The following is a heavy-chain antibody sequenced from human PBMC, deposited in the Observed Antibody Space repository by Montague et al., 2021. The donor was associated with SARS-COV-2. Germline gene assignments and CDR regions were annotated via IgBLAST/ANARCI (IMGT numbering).Heavy chain of an antibody. J-gene: IGHJ4*02. CDR3: AKDGGHSSGYYYEDGFDS. CDR1: GFIFEDYA. D-gene: IGHD3-22*01. Sequence: SLRLSCAASGFIFEDYAMPWVRQAPGKGLEWVSGISWNSGSIAYADSVKGRFTISRENAKNSLYLQMSSLRPEDTALYYCAKDGGHSSGYYYEDGFDSWGQGTPVTVSS. V-gene: IGHV3-9*01. CDR2: ISWNSGSI.